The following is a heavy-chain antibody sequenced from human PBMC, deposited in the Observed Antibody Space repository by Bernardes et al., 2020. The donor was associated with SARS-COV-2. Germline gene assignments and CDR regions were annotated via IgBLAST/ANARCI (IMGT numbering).Heavy chain of an antibody. V-gene: IGHV4-34*01. J-gene: IGHJ4*02. CDR1: GGSFSGYY. CDR2: INHSGRT. Sequence: SETLSLTCAVYGGSFSGYYWSWIRQPPGKGLEWIGEINHSGRTNYNPSLKSRVTISVDTSQNQFSLKLSSVTAAATAVYYCPRGRSGRPGYPRPGDYWGPRSLVSASS. D-gene: IGHD3-10*01. CDR3: PRGRSGRPGYPRPGDY.